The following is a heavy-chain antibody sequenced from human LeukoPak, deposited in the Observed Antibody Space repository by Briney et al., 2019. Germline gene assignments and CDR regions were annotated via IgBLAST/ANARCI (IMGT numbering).Heavy chain of an antibody. Sequence: ETLSLTCTVSGGSVSSYYWSWIRQPPGKGLEWVSAISGSGGSTYYADSVKGRFTISRDNAKNSLYLQMSSLRAEDTAVYYCARGDNWDYYFYMDGWGKGTTVTVSS. J-gene: IGHJ6*03. CDR2: ISGSGGST. CDR1: GGSVSSYY. V-gene: IGHV3-23*01. D-gene: IGHD1-1*01. CDR3: ARGDNWDYYFYMDG.